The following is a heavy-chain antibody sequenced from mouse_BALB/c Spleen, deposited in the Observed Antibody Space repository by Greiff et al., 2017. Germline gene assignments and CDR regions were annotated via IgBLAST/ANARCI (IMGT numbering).Heavy chain of an antibody. Sequence: VHLVESGAELVRPGSSVKISCKASGYAFSSYWMNWVKQRPGQGLEWIGQIYPGDGDTNYNGKFKGKATLTADKSSSTAYMQLSSLTSEDSAVYFCARPIYYGNYYAMDYWGQGTSVTVSS. D-gene: IGHD2-1*01. J-gene: IGHJ4*01. CDR3: ARPIYYGNYYAMDY. CDR2: IYPGDGDT. CDR1: GYAFSSYW. V-gene: IGHV1-80*01.